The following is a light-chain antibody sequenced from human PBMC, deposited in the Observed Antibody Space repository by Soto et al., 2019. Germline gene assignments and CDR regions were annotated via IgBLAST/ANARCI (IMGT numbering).Light chain of an antibody. Sequence: DIQMSQSPSCLSASVGDRVTITCRASQSISSYLNWYQQKPGKAPKLLIYAASSLQSGFPSRFSGSGSGTDFTLTISSLQPEDFATYYCQQSYSTPRTFGQGTKVDIK. V-gene: IGKV1-39*01. CDR3: QQSYSTPRT. CDR2: AAS. CDR1: QSISSY. J-gene: IGKJ1*01.